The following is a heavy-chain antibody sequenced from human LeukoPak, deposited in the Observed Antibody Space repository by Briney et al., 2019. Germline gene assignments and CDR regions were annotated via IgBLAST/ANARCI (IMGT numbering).Heavy chain of an antibody. CDR3: ARGRTSGTYNWFDP. J-gene: IGHJ5*02. CDR1: GYTFASYD. V-gene: IGHV1-8*01. Sequence: GASVEVSCXASGYTFASYDINWVRQATGQGLEWMGWMNPNSGNTGYAQKFQGRVTITKNTSISTAYMELSSLRSEDTAIYYCARGRTSGTYNWFDPWGQGTLVTVSS. CDR2: MNPNSGNT. D-gene: IGHD3-10*01.